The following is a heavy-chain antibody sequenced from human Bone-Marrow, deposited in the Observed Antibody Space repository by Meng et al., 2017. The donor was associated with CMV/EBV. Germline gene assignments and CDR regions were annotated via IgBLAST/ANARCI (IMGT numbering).Heavy chain of an antibody. D-gene: IGHD6-19*01. CDR2: INHSGST. CDR1: GASFRGYY. CDR3: ARAQAVAGRFCVY. V-gene: IGHV4-34*01. Sequence: VPLHQWGAVLLKPSETLSLTCAVYGASFRGYYWSWIRQPPGKGLEWIGEINHSGSTNYNPSLKSRVTISVDTSKNQFSLKLSSVTAADTAVYYCARAQAVAGRFCVYWGQGTLVTVSS. J-gene: IGHJ4*02.